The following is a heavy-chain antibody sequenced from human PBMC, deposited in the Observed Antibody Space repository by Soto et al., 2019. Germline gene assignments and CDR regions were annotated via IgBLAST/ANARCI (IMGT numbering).Heavy chain of an antibody. CDR3: TRRKSGSGWYIFDY. D-gene: IGHD6-19*01. CDR1: GFTFGDHA. Sequence: GGSQRLSCTASGFTFGDHAMSCFRQDPGKGLEWVGFIRSKAYGGTTEYAASVKGRFTISRDDSKSIAYLQMNSLKTEDTAVYYCTRRKSGSGWYIFDYWGQGTLVTVSS. CDR2: IRSKAYGGTT. V-gene: IGHV3-49*03. J-gene: IGHJ4*02.